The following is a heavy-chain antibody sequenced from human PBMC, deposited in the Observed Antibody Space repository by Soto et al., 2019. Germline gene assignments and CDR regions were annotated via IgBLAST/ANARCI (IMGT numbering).Heavy chain of an antibody. V-gene: IGHV4-34*01. D-gene: IGHD3-22*01. J-gene: IGHJ6*01. CDR3: ARHNHDSSGYYHYYYGMDF. CDR1: GGSLSGYC. CDR2: INHSGST. Sequence: YGGSLSGYCWIWISQPPGKGLEWIGEINHSGSTNYNPSLKSRVTISVDTPKNQFSLKLSSVTAADTAVYYCARHNHDSSGYYHYYYGMDFRVQGTTVIVTS.